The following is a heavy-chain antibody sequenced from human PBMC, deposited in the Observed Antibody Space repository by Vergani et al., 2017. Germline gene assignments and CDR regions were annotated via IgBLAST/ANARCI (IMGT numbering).Heavy chain of an antibody. CDR1: GGSISSSTSYY. J-gene: IGHJ4*01. D-gene: IGHD5-18*01. V-gene: IGHV4-39*01. CDR3: VRQGYAYGYFDS. CDR2: IYYNGTT. Sequence: QLQLQESGPGLVKPSETLSLTCTVSGGSISSSTSYYWTWIRPSPGKGLEFIGLIYYNGTTYYDPSLKRRVTMSVNTSKNQFSLKVTSVTAADTSVYYCVRQGYAYGYFDSWGHGILVTVSS.